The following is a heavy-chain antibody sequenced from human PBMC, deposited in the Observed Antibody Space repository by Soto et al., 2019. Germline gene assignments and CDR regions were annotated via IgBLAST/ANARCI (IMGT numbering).Heavy chain of an antibody. Sequence: PSETLSLTCAVYGGSFSGYYWSWIRQPPGKGLEWIGEINHSGSTNYNPSLKSRVTISVDTSKNQFSLKLSSVTAADTAVYYCASSSSGWYRNYFDYWGQGTLVTVS. CDR2: INHSGST. CDR1: GGSFSGYY. V-gene: IGHV4-34*01. J-gene: IGHJ4*02. D-gene: IGHD6-19*01. CDR3: ASSSSGWYRNYFDY.